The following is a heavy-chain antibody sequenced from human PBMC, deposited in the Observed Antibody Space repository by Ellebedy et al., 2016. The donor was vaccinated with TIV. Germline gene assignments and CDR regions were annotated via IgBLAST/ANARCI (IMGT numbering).Heavy chain of an antibody. CDR1: GFTFSDQP. D-gene: IGHD2-8*01. V-gene: IGHV3-72*01. CDR2: SRNKADNYAT. Sequence: GGSLRLSXAASGFTFSDQPMDWVRQAPGMGLEWVGRSRNKADNYATVYAASVRGRFIISRDGSKNSLYLQMNSLRAEDTAVYYCAKGLVLMVYAHDYWGQGTLVTVSS. J-gene: IGHJ4*02. CDR3: AKGLVLMVYAHDY.